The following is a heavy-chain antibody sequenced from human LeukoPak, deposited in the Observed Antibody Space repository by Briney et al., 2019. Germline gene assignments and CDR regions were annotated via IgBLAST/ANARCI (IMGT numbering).Heavy chain of an antibody. V-gene: IGHV4-34*01. CDR3: ARGLWFGDENPPYFDY. CDR2: INHSGST. D-gene: IGHD3-10*01. J-gene: IGHJ4*02. CDR1: GGSFSGYY. Sequence: SETLSLTCAVYGGSFSGYYWSWIRQPPGKGLEWIGEINHSGSTNYNPSLKSRVTISVDTSKNQFSLKLTSVTAADTAVYYCARGLWFGDENPPYFDYWGQGILVTVSS.